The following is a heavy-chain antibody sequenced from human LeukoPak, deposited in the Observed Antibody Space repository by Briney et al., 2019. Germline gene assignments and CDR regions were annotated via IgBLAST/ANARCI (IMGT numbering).Heavy chain of an antibody. V-gene: IGHV4-34*01. CDR2: INHSGST. D-gene: IGHD3-3*01. CDR3: ARHSTFFGVVIIKGRVRGPFDY. CDR1: GGSFSGYY. J-gene: IGHJ4*02. Sequence: SETLSLTCAVYGGSFSGYYWSWIRQPPGKGLEWIGEINHSGSTNYNPSLKSRVTISVDTSKDQFSLKLSSVTAADTAVYYCARHSTFFGVVIIKGRVRGPFDYWGQGTLVTVSS.